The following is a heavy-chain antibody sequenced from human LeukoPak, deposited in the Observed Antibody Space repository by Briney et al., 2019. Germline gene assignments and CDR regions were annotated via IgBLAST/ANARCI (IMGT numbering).Heavy chain of an antibody. Sequence: GGSLRLSCAASGFTFSSYEMTWARQAPGKGLEWVSYISSSGSTIYYADSVKGRFTISRDNAKNSLYLQMNSLRAEDTAVYYCARGRAAMGPYFDYWGQGTLVTVSS. CDR3: ARGRAAMGPYFDY. CDR1: GFTFSSYE. CDR2: ISSSGSTI. D-gene: IGHD5-18*01. V-gene: IGHV3-48*03. J-gene: IGHJ4*02.